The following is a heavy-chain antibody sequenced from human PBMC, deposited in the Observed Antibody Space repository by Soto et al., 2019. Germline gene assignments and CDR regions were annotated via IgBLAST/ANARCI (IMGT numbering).Heavy chain of an antibody. D-gene: IGHD6-19*01. Sequence: EVQLVESGGGLVQPGGSLRLSCAASGFTVSSNYMSWVRQAPGKGLEWVSVIFTGGSTYYADSVKGRFTISRHSSKNTVYLQMNSLRAEDTAVYYCARDRYSGGWLDAFDIWGQGTMVTVSS. J-gene: IGHJ3*02. CDR3: ARDRYSGGWLDAFDI. CDR2: IFTGGST. CDR1: GFTVSSNY. V-gene: IGHV3-53*04.